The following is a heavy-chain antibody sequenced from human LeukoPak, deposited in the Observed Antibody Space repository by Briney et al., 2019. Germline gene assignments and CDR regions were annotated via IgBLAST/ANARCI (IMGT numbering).Heavy chain of an antibody. CDR3: ARTITVAGKYYFDY. V-gene: IGHV4-38-2*02. Sequence: SETLSLTCTVSGYSVSSGYYWGWIRQPPGKGLEWIGSIYHSGTTYYNPSLKSRVNISVDTSKNQFSLTLSSVTAADTAVYYCARTITVAGKYYFDYWGQGTLVTVSS. D-gene: IGHD6-19*01. CDR1: GYSVSSGYY. J-gene: IGHJ4*02. CDR2: IYHSGTT.